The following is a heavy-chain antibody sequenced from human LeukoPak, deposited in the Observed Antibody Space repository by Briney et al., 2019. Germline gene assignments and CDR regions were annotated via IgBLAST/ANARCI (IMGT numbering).Heavy chain of an antibody. CDR3: ARVRVVPATNYYAMDV. V-gene: IGHV3-7*01. J-gene: IGHJ6*02. Sequence: RQDGSEKSYVDSVKGRFTISRDNAKNSLDLQVNSLRPEDAAVYFCARVRVVPATNYYAMDVWGQGTTVTVSS. CDR2: RQDGSEK. D-gene: IGHD2-2*01.